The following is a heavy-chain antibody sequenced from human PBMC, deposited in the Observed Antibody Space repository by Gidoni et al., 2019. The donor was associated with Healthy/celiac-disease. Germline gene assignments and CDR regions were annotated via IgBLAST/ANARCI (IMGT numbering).Heavy chain of an antibody. J-gene: IGHJ5*02. D-gene: IGHD3-22*01. CDR3: ARDSSGYYPNWFDP. CDR1: GYTFTGYY. CDR2: INPNSGGT. V-gene: IGHV1-2*06. Sequence: QAQLVQSGAEVKKPGASVKVSCTASGYTFTGYYMHWVRQAPGQGLEWMGRINPNSGGTNYAQKFQGRVTMTRDTSISTAYMELSRLRSDDTAVYYCARDSSGYYPNWFDPWGQGTLVTVSS.